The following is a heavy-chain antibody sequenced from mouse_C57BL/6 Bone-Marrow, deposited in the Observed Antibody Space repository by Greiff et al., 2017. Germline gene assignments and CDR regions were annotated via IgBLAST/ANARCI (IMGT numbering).Heavy chain of an antibody. Sequence: QVQLQQPGAELVKPGASVKLSCKASGYTFTSYWMQWVKQRPGQGLEWIGELDPSDSYTNYNQKFKGKATLTVDTSSSTAYMQLSSLTSEDSAVDYCARPIYYGNYDYFDYWGQGTTLTVAS. D-gene: IGHD2-1*01. V-gene: IGHV1-50*01. J-gene: IGHJ2*01. CDR1: GYTFTSYW. CDR3: ARPIYYGNYDYFDY. CDR2: LDPSDSYT.